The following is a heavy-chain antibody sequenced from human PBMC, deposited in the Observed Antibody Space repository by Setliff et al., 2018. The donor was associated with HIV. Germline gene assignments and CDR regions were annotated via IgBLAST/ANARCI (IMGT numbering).Heavy chain of an antibody. CDR2: IIPIFGTT. CDR1: GRSFSSYA. CDR3: ARDGLLVAGIRFDY. J-gene: IGHJ4*01. Sequence: SVKVSCKTSGRSFSSYAVSWVRQAPGQGLEWMGGIIPIFGTTNYAQKFQGRVTITADESASTVYMGLSSLRSEDTALYYCARDGLLVAGIRFDYWGQGTLVTVSS. V-gene: IGHV1-69*13. D-gene: IGHD6-19*01.